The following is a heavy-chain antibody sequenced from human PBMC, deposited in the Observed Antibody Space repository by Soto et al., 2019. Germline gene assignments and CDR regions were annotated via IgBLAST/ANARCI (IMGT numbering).Heavy chain of an antibody. CDR1: GFSLSTSGMC. J-gene: IGHJ6*02. Sequence: GSGPTLVNPTQTLTLTCTFSGFSLSTSGMCVSWIRQPPGKALEWLALIDWDDDKYYSTSLKTRLTISKDTSKNQVVLTMTNMDPVDTATYYCARILVESSGWTDAPYYYGMDVWGQGTTVTVSS. CDR3: ARILVESSGWTDAPYYYGMDV. CDR2: IDWDDDK. V-gene: IGHV2-70*01. D-gene: IGHD6-19*01.